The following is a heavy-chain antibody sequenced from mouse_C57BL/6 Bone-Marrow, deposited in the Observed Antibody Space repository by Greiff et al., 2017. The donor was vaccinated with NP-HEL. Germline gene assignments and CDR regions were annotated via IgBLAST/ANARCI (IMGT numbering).Heavy chain of an antibody. Sequence: VMLVESGAELAKPGASVKMSCKASGYTFTSYWMHWVKQRPGQGLEWIGYINPSTGYTEYNQKFKDKATLTADKSSSTAYMQLSSLTSEDSAVYYCARRGYGNPYAMDYWGQGTSVTVSS. CDR2: INPSTGYT. V-gene: IGHV1-7*01. CDR1: GYTFTSYW. J-gene: IGHJ4*01. D-gene: IGHD2-10*02. CDR3: ARRGYGNPYAMDY.